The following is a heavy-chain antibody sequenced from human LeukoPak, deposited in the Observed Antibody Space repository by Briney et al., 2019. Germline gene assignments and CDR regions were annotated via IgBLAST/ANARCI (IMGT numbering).Heavy chain of an antibody. Sequence: ASVKVSCKASGYTFTSYDINWVRQAPGQGLEWMGWVIPNFGTTNYAQKFQGRVTMTRDTSTSTAYMELSSLRSEDTAVYYCARVTYYHILTGSYSGGDFDHWGQGTLVTVSS. J-gene: IGHJ4*02. CDR1: GYTFTSYD. D-gene: IGHD3-9*01. CDR2: VIPNFGTT. CDR3: ARVTYYHILTGSYSGGDFDH. V-gene: IGHV1-8*01.